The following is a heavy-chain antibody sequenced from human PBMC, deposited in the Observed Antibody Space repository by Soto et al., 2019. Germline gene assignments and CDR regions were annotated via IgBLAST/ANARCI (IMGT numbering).Heavy chain of an antibody. D-gene: IGHD1-26*01. CDR1: GYTFTGYY. J-gene: IGHJ6*02. V-gene: IGHV1-2*04. CDR2: INPNSGGT. CDR3: ARSREGRETRMEENYYGMEV. Sequence: ASLKVSCKASGYTFTGYYMHWVRQARGQGLEWMGWINPNSGGTNYAQKFQGWVTMTRDTSISTAYMELSRLRSDDTAVYYCARSREGRETRMEENYYGMEVWGQGTTVTVSS.